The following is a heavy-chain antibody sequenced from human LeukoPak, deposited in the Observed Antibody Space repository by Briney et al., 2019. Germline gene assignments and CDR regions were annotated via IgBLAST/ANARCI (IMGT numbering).Heavy chain of an antibody. CDR2: ISYDGSNK. CDR1: GFTCSTYV. CDR3: AKDRSGSYSDFDY. J-gene: IGHJ4*02. D-gene: IGHD1-26*01. Sequence: GGSLRLSCAASGFTCSTYVMSWVRQAPGKGLEWVAAISYDGSNKYYADSVKGRFTISRDNSKNTLYLQMNSLRAEDTAVYYCAKDRSGSYSDFDYWGQGTLVTVSS. V-gene: IGHV3-30*18.